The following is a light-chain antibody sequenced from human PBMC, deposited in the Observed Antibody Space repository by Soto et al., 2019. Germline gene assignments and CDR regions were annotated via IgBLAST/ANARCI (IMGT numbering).Light chain of an antibody. V-gene: IGLV1-44*01. CDR3: ASWGNSLNGLYV. CDR2: GDN. CDR1: SSNIGSHP. J-gene: IGLJ1*01. Sequence: QSVLTQPPSASGTPGQRVSISCSGSSSNIGSHPVYWYQQLPGTAPKLLLYGDNQRPSGVPDRFSGSKSGTSASLAISGLQSEDEAHYYCASWGNSLNGLYVFGTGTKVTVL.